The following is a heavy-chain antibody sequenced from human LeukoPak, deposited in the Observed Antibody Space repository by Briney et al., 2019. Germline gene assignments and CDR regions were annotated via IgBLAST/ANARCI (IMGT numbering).Heavy chain of an antibody. CDR3: ARGRRVAAAGTPLDY. J-gene: IGHJ4*02. D-gene: IGHD6-13*01. Sequence: GRSLRLSCAASGFTFSSYGMHWVRQAPGKGLDWVAVIWYDGSNKYYADSVKGRFTISRDNSKNTLYLQMNSLRAEDTAVYYCARGRRVAAAGTPLDYWGQGTLVTVSS. V-gene: IGHV3-33*01. CDR2: IWYDGSNK. CDR1: GFTFSSYG.